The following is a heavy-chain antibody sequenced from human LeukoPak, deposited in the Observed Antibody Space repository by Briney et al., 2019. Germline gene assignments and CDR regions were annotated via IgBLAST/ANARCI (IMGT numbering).Heavy chain of an antibody. V-gene: IGHV3-66*01. CDR1: GFTVSNNY. D-gene: IGHD3-10*01. Sequence: GGSLRLSCAASGFTVSNNYMSWVRQAPGKGLEWVSVIYSDGTTYYADSVKGRFTISRDNSKNTLYLQMNSLRAEDTAVYYCARDIPYGSGSYDYYYYGMDVWGQGTTVTVSS. CDR3: ARDIPYGSGSYDYYYYGMDV. J-gene: IGHJ6*02. CDR2: IYSDGTT.